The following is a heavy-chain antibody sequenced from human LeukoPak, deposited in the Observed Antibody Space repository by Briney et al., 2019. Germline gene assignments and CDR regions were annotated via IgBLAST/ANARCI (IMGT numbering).Heavy chain of an antibody. CDR2: ISSSSSYI. J-gene: IGHJ4*02. CDR3: ARDPQWLQRHAELDY. V-gene: IGHV3-21*01. CDR1: GFAFSSYS. D-gene: IGHD5-24*01. Sequence: GGSLRLSCAASGFAFSSYSMNWVRQAPGKRLEWVSSISSSSSYIYYADSVKGRFTISRDNAKNSLYLQMNSLRAEDTAVYYCARDPQWLQRHAELDYWGRGTLVTVSS.